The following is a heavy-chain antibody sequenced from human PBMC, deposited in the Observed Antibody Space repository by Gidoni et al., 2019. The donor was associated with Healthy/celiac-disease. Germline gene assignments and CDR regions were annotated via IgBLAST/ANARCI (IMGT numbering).Heavy chain of an antibody. CDR3: ARVYSSSSPFDY. CDR1: ACPFSSYA. Sequence: QLQLRASGGGVVQPGRSLRLAGGASACPFSSYAMHWVRQAPGKGLEWVAVISYDGSNKYYADSVKGRFTISRDNSKNTLYLQMNSLRAEDTAVYYCARVYSSSSPFDYWGQGTLVTVSS. J-gene: IGHJ4*02. D-gene: IGHD6-6*01. V-gene: IGHV3-30-3*01. CDR2: ISYDGSNK.